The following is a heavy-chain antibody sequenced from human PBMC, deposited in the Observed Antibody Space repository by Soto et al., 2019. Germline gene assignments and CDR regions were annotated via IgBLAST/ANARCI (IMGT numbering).Heavy chain of an antibody. D-gene: IGHD3-10*01. J-gene: IGHJ4*02. CDR1: GGSISGGGFS. V-gene: IGHV4-30-2*01. CDR2: ILHTGGT. Sequence: SETLSLTCAVSGGSISGGGFSWSWIRQPPGKGLEWIGYILHTGGTQYNPSLKSRVSMSVDKSKNQFSLHLTSVTAADTAVYYCARLQFGEGFDYWGQGALVTVSS. CDR3: ARLQFGEGFDY.